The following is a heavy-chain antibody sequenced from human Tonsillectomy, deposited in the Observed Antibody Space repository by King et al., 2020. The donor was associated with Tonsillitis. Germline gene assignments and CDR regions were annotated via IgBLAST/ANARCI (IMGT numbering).Heavy chain of an antibody. Sequence: LQLQESGPGLVKPSETLSLTCTVSGGSISSSAYYWGWIRQPPGQGLEWIGSGYYTGTAYYNPSLKSRVTISVYTSNNRFSLKLSSVTAADTAVYYCARRSGSYYRRDYFDFWGQGTLVTVSS. V-gene: IGHV4-39*01. CDR1: GGSISSSAYY. CDR2: GYYTGTA. J-gene: IGHJ4*02. D-gene: IGHD1-26*01. CDR3: ARRSGSYYRRDYFDF.